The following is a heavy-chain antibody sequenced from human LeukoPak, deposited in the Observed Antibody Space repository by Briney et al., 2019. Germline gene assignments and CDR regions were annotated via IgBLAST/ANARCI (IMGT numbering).Heavy chain of an antibody. CDR2: IRFDGSNK. CDR3: AKDFIWFGESFDY. CDR1: GFTFSNYG. Sequence: PGGSLRLSCAASGFTFSNYGMHWVRQAPGRGLEWVAFIRFDGSNKYYVDSVKGRITISRDNSKNTLYLQMNSLRPEDSAVYYCAKDFIWFGESFDYWGQGTLVTVSS. D-gene: IGHD3-10*01. J-gene: IGHJ4*02. V-gene: IGHV3-30*02.